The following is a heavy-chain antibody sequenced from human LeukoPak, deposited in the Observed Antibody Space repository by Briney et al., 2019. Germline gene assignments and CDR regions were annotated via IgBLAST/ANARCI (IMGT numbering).Heavy chain of an antibody. J-gene: IGHJ4*02. V-gene: IGHV4-31*03. CDR3: SRGLDSRKLGY. CDR2: IHPSGML. D-gene: IGHD3-22*01. Sequence: SESLSLTCTVSGASFNSDDQYWNWIRRSPGKGLEWIGSIHPSGMLYNNPSLESRVTMSRDTSKNQFSLNLNSVTAADTAVYFCSRGLDSRKLGYWGQGILVTVSS. CDR1: GASFNSDDQY.